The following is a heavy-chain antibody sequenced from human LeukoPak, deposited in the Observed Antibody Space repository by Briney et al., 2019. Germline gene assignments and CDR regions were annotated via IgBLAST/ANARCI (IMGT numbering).Heavy chain of an antibody. Sequence: SETLSLTCAAYGGSFSGYYWSWIRQPPGKGLEWIGEIDHSGSTNYNPSLKSRVTISVDTSKNQFSLKLSSVTAADTAVYYCARGKGTWILGRRYYYYYMDVWGKGTTVTVSS. J-gene: IGHJ6*03. CDR3: ARGKGTWILGRRYYYYYMDV. CDR2: IDHSGST. V-gene: IGHV4-34*01. CDR1: GGSFSGYY. D-gene: IGHD5-18*01.